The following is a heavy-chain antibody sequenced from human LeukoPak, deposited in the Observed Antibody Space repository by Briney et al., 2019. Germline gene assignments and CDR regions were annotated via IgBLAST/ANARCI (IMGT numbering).Heavy chain of an antibody. CDR1: GFTFSDYY. CDR3: ARSFLRFLESDALDI. J-gene: IGHJ3*02. CDR2: ISSSGSTI. Sequence: GGSLRLSCAASGFTFSDYYMSWIRQAPGKGLEWVSYISSSGSTIYYADSVKGRFTISRDNAKNSLYLQMNSLRAEDTAVYYCARSFLRFLESDALDIWGQGTMVTVSS. D-gene: IGHD3-3*01. V-gene: IGHV3-11*04.